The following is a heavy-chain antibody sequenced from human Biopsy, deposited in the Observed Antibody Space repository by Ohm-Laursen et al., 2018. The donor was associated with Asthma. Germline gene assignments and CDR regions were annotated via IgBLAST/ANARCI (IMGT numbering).Heavy chain of an antibody. Sequence: SETLSLTCTASGGSIASSSYYWGWIRQPPGKGMEWIGSMYHSGSPYYHPSLKSRATISVDTSKNQLSLKMSSVTAADTAVYFCVRHQYSSSWSIFDYWGQGALVTVSS. D-gene: IGHD3-22*01. J-gene: IGHJ4*02. V-gene: IGHV4-39*01. CDR3: VRHQYSSSWSIFDY. CDR1: GGSIASSSYY. CDR2: MYHSGSP.